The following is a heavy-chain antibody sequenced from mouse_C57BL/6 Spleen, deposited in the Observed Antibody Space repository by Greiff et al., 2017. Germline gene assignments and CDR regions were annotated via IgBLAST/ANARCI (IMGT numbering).Heavy chain of an antibody. V-gene: IGHV5-4*01. CDR1: GFTFSSYA. CDR3: ARDCGYAMDY. CDR2: ISDGGSYT. J-gene: IGHJ4*01. Sequence: EVHLVESGGGLVKPGGSLKLSCAASGFTFSSYAMSWVRQTPAKRLEWVATISDGGSYTYYPDNVKGRFTISRDNANNNLYLQMSHLKSEDSAMYYCARDCGYAMDYWGQGTSVTVSS.